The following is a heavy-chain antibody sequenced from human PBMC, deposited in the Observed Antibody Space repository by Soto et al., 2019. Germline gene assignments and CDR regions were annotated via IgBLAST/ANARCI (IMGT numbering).Heavy chain of an antibody. D-gene: IGHD6-6*01. J-gene: IGHJ4*02. CDR2: ISGTSDSI. CDR1: GFTFSDYY. CDR3: ARVGVVTAARTSHY. V-gene: IGHV3-11*06. Sequence: GGSLRLSCAASGFTFSDYYMSWIRQVPGKGLEWVAYISGTSDSIPYADSVKGRFTISRDNAKNSLYLQMNSLTAEDTAVYYCARVGVVTAARTSHYCGQGTLVTVSS.